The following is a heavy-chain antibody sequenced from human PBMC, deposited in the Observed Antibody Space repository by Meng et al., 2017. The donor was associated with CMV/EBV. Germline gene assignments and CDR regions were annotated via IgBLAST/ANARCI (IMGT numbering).Heavy chain of an antibody. Sequence: EQLVQSGAEVKHPWASLKGSCNASGYTFPGYYMHWLRQAPGQGLEWMGWINPNSGGTNYAQKFQGRVTMTRDTSISTAYMELSRLRSDDTAVYYCATYIGNYINWYFDLWGRGTLVTVSS. V-gene: IGHV1-2*02. D-gene: IGHD1-7*01. CDR1: GYTFPGYY. J-gene: IGHJ2*01. CDR3: ATYIGNYINWYFDL. CDR2: INPNSGGT.